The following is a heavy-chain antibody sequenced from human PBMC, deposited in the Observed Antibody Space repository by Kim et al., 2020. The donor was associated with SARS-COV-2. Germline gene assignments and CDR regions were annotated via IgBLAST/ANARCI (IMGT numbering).Heavy chain of an antibody. V-gene: IGHV1-69*13. CDR3: ARVPGGGYYYYGMDV. J-gene: IGHJ6*02. CDR2: IIPIFGTA. D-gene: IGHD3-16*01. CDR1: GGTFSSYA. Sequence: SVKVSCKASGGTFSSYAISWVRQAPGQGLEWMGGIIPIFGTANYAQKFQGRVTITADESTSTAYMELSSLRSEDTAVYYCARVPGGGYYYYGMDVWGQGTTVTVSS.